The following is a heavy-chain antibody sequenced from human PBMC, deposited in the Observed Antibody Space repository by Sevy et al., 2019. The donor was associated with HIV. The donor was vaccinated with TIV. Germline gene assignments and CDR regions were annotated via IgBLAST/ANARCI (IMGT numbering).Heavy chain of an antibody. CDR2: IYIAGRT. V-gene: IGHV3-53*01. Sequence: GGSLRLSCAVSGFTVSDNYMNWVRQAPGKGLEWVSIIYIAGRTYYADSVRGRFTISRDKAKNTLYLQMNSLRVEDTAVYYCVREDLVLGEDNYYGMHVWGQGTTVTVSS. CDR3: VREDLVLGEDNYYGMHV. J-gene: IGHJ6*02. D-gene: IGHD3-16*01. CDR1: GFTVSDNY.